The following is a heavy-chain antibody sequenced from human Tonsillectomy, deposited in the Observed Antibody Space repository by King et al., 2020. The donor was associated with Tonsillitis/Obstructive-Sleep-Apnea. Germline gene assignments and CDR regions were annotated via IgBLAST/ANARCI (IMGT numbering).Heavy chain of an antibody. V-gene: IGHV4-31*03. J-gene: IGHJ4*02. CDR1: GGSISSGGYY. CDR2: IYYSGST. CDR3: ARYHCSSTSCYTFGYFDY. Sequence: VQLQESGPGLVKPSQTLSLTCTVSGGSISSGGYYWSWIRQHPGKGLEWIGYIYYSGSTYYNPSIKSRVTISVDTSKNQFSLKLSSVTAADTAVYYCARYHCSSTSCYTFGYFDYWGQGTLVTVSS. D-gene: IGHD2-2*02.